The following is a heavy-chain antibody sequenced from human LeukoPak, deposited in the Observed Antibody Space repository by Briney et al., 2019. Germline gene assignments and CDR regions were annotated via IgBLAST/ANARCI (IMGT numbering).Heavy chain of an antibody. CDR2: ISGYNGNT. CDR3: ARGRYCSSTSCYKVYYYYMDV. D-gene: IGHD2-2*02. CDR1: GYTFTSYG. J-gene: IGHJ6*03. Sequence: ASVKVSCKASGYTFTSYGISWVRQAPGQGLEWMGWISGYNGNTNYAQKLQGRVTLTTDTSTRKAYMELGSLRSDDPAVYYCARGRYCSSTSCYKVYYYYMDVWGKGTTVTVSS. V-gene: IGHV1-18*01.